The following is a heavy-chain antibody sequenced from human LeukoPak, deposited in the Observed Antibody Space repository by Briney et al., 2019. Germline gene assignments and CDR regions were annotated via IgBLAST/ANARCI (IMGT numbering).Heavy chain of an antibody. J-gene: IGHJ1*01. D-gene: IGHD3-22*01. V-gene: IGHV3-23*01. Sequence: PGGSLRLSCAASGFTFKTCAMNWVRQAPGRGLEWVSHLSGNGDNTYYADSVKGRFTISRDNSKNTLYLQMNSLRAEDTAVYYCAKRDYYDSSGYAPLFQHWGQGTLVTVSS. CDR1: GFTFKTCA. CDR3: AKRDYYDSSGYAPLFQH. CDR2: LSGNGDNT.